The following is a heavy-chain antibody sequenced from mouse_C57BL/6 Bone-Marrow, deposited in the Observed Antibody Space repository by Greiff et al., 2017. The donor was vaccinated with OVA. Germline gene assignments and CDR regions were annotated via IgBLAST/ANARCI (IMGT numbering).Heavy chain of an antibody. Sequence: QVQLQQSGAELVRPGASVKLSCKASGYTFTGYGISWVKQRTGQGLEWIGEIYPGSGNTYYNEKFKGKATLTADKSSTTAYMELRSLTSEDSAVYFCAQVFAYWGQGTLLTVSA. CDR3: AQVFAY. J-gene: IGHJ3*01. CDR2: IYPGSGNT. V-gene: IGHV1-81*01. CDR1: GYTFTGYG.